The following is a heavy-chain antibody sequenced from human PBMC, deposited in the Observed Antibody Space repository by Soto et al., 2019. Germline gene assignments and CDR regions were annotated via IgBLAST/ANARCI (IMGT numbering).Heavy chain of an antibody. D-gene: IGHD6-13*01. CDR2: IYPGDSDT. Sequence: GESLKISCKVSGYSFTTYCIGWVRQMPGKGLEWMGIIYPGDSDTRYSPSFQGQVTISADKSISTAYLQWSSLKASDTAMYYCARPGKQQLSSRAFDYWGQGTLVTVSS. CDR1: GYSFTTYC. V-gene: IGHV5-51*01. J-gene: IGHJ4*02. CDR3: ARPGKQQLSSRAFDY.